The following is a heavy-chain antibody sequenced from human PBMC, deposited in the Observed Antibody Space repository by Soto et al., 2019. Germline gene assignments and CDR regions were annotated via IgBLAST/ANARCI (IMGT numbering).Heavy chain of an antibody. J-gene: IGHJ6*02. CDR3: ARSLLDEYSSSWRSDYYGMDV. CDR1: GFTFSAYD. CDR2: INPNSGGT. D-gene: IGHD6-13*01. Sequence: ASVKVSCKASGFTFSAYDIYWVRQAPGQGLEWIGWINPNSGGTNNAQKFQGRVTMTRDTSTSTVYMELSALIPDDTAVYYCARSLLDEYSSSWRSDYYGMDVWGQGTTVTVSS. V-gene: IGHV1-2*02.